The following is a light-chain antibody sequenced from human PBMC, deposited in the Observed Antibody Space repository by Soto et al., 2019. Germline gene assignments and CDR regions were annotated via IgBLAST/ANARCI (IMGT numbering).Light chain of an antibody. CDR1: SSDVGGYNY. Sequence: QSVLTQPHSVSGSPGQSVAISCTGTSSDVGGYNYVSWYQQHPGKAPKLTIYDVSKRPSGVPDRFSGSKSGNTASLTISGLQAEDEADYYCCSYAGSYSYVLGTGTKVTVL. CDR2: DVS. V-gene: IGLV2-11*01. CDR3: CSYAGSYSYV. J-gene: IGLJ1*01.